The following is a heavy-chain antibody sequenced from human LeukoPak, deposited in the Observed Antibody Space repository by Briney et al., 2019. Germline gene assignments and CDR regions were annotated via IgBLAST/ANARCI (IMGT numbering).Heavy chain of an antibody. Sequence: PGRSLRLSCAAFGFTFTTFAMHWVRQAPGKGPEWVARISYDGSDKYYADNVKGRFTISRDDPKNTVFLQMNSLRLEDTATYYCARPHSGTHGTFHFWGQGTVVTVSS. V-gene: IGHV3-30*01. CDR1: GFTFTTFA. CDR2: ISYDGSDK. CDR3: ARPHSGTHGTFHF. J-gene: IGHJ3*01. D-gene: IGHD1-26*01.